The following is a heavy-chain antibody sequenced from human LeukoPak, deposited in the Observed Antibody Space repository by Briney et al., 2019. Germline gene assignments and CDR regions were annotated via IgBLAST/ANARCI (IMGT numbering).Heavy chain of an antibody. Sequence: SETLSLTCTVSGGSIIRSDDYWGWIRQPPGKGLEWIGNIYYSGSTYYNPSLKSRVTMSVDTSKNQFSLKLSSVTAADTAVYYCAREVIEDWFDPWGQGTLVTVSS. J-gene: IGHJ5*02. CDR3: AREVIEDWFDP. CDR2: IYYSGST. D-gene: IGHD2/OR15-2a*01. V-gene: IGHV4-39*07. CDR1: GGSIIRSDDY.